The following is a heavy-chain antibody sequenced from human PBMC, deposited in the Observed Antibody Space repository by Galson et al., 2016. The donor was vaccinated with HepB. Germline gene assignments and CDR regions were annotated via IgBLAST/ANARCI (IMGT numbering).Heavy chain of an antibody. CDR2: VTADNGDT. Sequence: SVKVSCKASGYSFTNYDINWVRQAPGQGLECIGWVTADNGDTGYVEKFKGRVTLTRDTSTETACMELSSLTSDDTAMYYCARGTWFDPWGQGTLVIVSS. J-gene: IGHJ5*02. CDR3: ARGTWFDP. CDR1: GYSFTNYD. V-gene: IGHV1-8*01.